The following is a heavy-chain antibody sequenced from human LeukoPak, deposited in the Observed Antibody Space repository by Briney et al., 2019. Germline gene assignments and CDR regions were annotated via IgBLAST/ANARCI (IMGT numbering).Heavy chain of an antibody. Sequence: SETLSLTCTVSGGSISSSSYYWGWIRQPPGKGLEWIGSIYYSGSTYYNPSLKSRVTISVDTSKNQFSLKLSSVTAADTAVYYCARQQSMYSSSWYPFDYWGQGTLVTVSS. CDR1: GGSISSSSYY. CDR2: IYYSGST. J-gene: IGHJ4*02. D-gene: IGHD6-13*01. V-gene: IGHV4-39*01. CDR3: ARQQSMYSSSWYPFDY.